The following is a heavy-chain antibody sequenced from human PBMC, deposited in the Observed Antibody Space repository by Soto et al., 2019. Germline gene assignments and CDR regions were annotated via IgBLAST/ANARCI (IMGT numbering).Heavy chain of an antibody. J-gene: IGHJ3*02. CDR2: ISAYNGNT. D-gene: IGHD3-22*01. CDR1: GYTFTSYG. V-gene: IGHV1-18*01. Sequence: ASVKVSSKASGYTFTSYGISWVRQAPGQGLEWMGWISAYNGNTNYAQKLQGRVTMTTDTSTSTAYMELRSLRSDDTAVYYCARGGLRITMIVVVTHHDAFDIWGQGTMVTVSS. CDR3: ARGGLRITMIVVVTHHDAFDI.